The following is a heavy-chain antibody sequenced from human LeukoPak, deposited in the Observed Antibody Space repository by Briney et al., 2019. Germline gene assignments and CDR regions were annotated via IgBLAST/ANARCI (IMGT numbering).Heavy chain of an antibody. CDR1: GFTFSTYS. D-gene: IGHD3-22*01. V-gene: IGHV3-48*04. Sequence: GGSLRLSCAASGFTFSTYSMNWVRQAPGKGLEWVSYISSSSSTIYYADSVKGRFTISRDNAKNSLYLQMNSLRAEDTALYYCAKGVYYDSSGYYDYWGQGTLVTVSS. CDR2: ISSSSSTI. CDR3: AKGVYYDSSGYYDY. J-gene: IGHJ4*02.